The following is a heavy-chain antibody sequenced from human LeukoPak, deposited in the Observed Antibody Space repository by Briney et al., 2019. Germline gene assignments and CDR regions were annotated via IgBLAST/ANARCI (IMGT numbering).Heavy chain of an antibody. V-gene: IGHV3-48*03. Sequence: GGSLRLSCAASGFTFTSYQMNWVRQAPGKGLEWVSYITSGSGITTSYADSVKGRFTVSRDNAKNSLYLQMNSLRAEDTAVYYCARGYYYDTTGYPLDYWGQGTLVTVSS. D-gene: IGHD3-22*01. CDR3: ARGYYYDTTGYPLDY. CDR2: ITSGSGITT. CDR1: GFTFTSYQ. J-gene: IGHJ4*02.